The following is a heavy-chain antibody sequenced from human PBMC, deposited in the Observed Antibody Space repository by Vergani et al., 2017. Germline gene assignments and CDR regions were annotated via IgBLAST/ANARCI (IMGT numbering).Heavy chain of an antibody. J-gene: IGHJ3*01. Sequence: QVQLQQWGPGLLKPPETLSLTCAVYGGSLSGYYWSWIRLAPGKGLEWIGGINHSGTINYNPTLKSPFHVSIDTSRNHFSLKLRSVSAADTDVYFCATRAERWETLLRDDFDVWGQGTFVTVSP. CDR3: ATRAERWETLLRDDFDV. CDR1: GGSLSGYY. D-gene: IGHD1-26*01. CDR2: INHSGTI. V-gene: IGHV4-34*01.